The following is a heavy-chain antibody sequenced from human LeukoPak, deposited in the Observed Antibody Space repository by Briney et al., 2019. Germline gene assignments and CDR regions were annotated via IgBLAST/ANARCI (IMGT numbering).Heavy chain of an antibody. CDR1: RFTFSSYA. V-gene: IGHV3-23*01. CDR3: AREGPLPENLGDAFDI. J-gene: IGHJ3*02. CDR2: ISGRGDNT. Sequence: GGSLRLSCAASRFTFSSYAMSWVRQAPGKGLEWVSAISGRGDNTYYADSVKGQFTISRDNSKNTLYLQMNSLRAEDTAVYYCAREGPLPENLGDAFDIWGQGTMVTVSS. D-gene: IGHD1-14*01.